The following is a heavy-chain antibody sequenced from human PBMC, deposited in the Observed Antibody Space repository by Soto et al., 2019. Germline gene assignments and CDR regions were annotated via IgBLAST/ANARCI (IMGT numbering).Heavy chain of an antibody. CDR1: RDTFNKYA. Sequence: QVQLVQSGAEVKKPGSSVKVSCKTSRDTFNKYAFNWVRQAPGQGLEWMGWIIPIFSSRNYAEKFQGRVTITAYDSTSTAYMELRSLRFEDTAVYYCARGETYLGVWGQGTTVTVSS. V-gene: IGHV1-69*01. CDR3: ARGETYLGV. CDR2: IIPIFSSR. J-gene: IGHJ6*02. D-gene: IGHD3-16*01.